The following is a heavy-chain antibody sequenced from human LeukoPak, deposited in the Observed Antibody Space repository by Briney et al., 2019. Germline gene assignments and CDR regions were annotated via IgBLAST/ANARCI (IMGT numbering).Heavy chain of an antibody. J-gene: IGHJ4*02. V-gene: IGHV4-34*01. Sequence: SETLSLTCAVYGGSFSGYYWSWIRQPPGKGPEWIGEINHSGSTNYNPSLKSRVTISVDTSKNQFSLKLSSVTAADTAVYYCARPARYDYFDYWGQGTLVTVSS. CDR3: ARPARYDYFDY. D-gene: IGHD3-3*01. CDR1: GGSFSGYY. CDR2: INHSGST.